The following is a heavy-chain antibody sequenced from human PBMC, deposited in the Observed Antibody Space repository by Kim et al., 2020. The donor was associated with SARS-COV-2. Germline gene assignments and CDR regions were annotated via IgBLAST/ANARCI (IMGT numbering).Heavy chain of an antibody. D-gene: IGHD6-19*01. Sequence: GGSLRLSCAASGLTFSSYGMHWVRQAPGKGLEWVAVISYDGSNKYYADSVKGRFTISRDNSKNTRYLQMNSLRAEDTAVYYCARDTSSGWKYDYWGQGTLVTVSS. CDR1: GLTFSSYG. V-gene: IGHV3-33*05. CDR3: ARDTSSGWKYDY. J-gene: IGHJ4*02. CDR2: ISYDGSNK.